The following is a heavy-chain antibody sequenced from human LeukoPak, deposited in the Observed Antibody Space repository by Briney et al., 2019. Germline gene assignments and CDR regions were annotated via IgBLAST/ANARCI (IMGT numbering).Heavy chain of an antibody. CDR1: GDSISSGGYY. Sequence: PSQTLSLTCTVSGDSISSGGYYWSWIRQHPGEGLEWIGYISYSGNTYYNPSLKSRAAISADAPKNQFSLKLSSTTAADTAVYYCARAPVATPSEFDYWGQGTLVTVSS. J-gene: IGHJ4*02. CDR2: ISYSGNT. D-gene: IGHD5-12*01. V-gene: IGHV4-31*03. CDR3: ARAPVATPSEFDY.